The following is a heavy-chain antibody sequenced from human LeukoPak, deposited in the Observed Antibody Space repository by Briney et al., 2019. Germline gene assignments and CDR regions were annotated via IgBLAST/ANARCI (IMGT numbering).Heavy chain of an antibody. Sequence: GRSLRVSCAASGFTFSSYGMHWVRQAPGKGLEWVAVISYDGSNKYYADSVKGRFTISRDNSKNTLYLQMNSLRAEDTAVYYCAKGGYSYGPPLWDWGQGTLVTVSS. CDR3: AKGGYSYGPPLWD. V-gene: IGHV3-30*18. J-gene: IGHJ4*02. CDR1: GFTFSSYG. D-gene: IGHD5-18*01. CDR2: ISYDGSNK.